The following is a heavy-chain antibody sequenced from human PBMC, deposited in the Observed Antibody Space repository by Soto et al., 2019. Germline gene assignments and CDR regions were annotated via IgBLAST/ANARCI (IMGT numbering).Heavy chain of an antibody. D-gene: IGHD3-22*01. CDR3: ARDSGYYTLSPDY. CDR1: GFTFTNYW. Sequence: GGSLRLSCAASGFTFTNYWMHWVRQVPGKGLEWVSSISSSSSYIYYADSVKGRFTISRDNAKNSLYLQMNSLRAEDTAVYYCARDSGYYTLSPDYWGQGTLVTVSS. J-gene: IGHJ4*02. CDR2: ISSSSSYI. V-gene: IGHV3-21*01.